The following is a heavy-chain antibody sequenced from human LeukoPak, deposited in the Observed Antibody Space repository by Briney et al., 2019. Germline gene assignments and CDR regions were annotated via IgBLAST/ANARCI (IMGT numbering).Heavy chain of an antibody. V-gene: IGHV3-7*03. CDR1: GFTFSSYW. CDR2: IKQDGSEK. D-gene: IGHD3-10*01. CDR3: ARERYYGSGSYYNTYYYYGMDV. Sequence: GGSLRLSCAASGFTFSSYWMSWVRQAPGKGLEWVANIKQDGSEKYYVDSVKGRFTISRDNAKNSLYLQMNSLRAEDTAVYYCARERYYGSGSYYNTYYYYGMDVWGQGTTVTVS. J-gene: IGHJ6*02.